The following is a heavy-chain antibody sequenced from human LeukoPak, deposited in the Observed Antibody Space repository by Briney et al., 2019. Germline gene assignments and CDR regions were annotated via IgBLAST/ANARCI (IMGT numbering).Heavy chain of an antibody. D-gene: IGHD1-26*01. CDR3: ARQGVVGATGFDF. J-gene: IGHJ4*02. Sequence: SETLSLTCSVSGGSINELSYYWGWLRQPPGKGLEWVGNIYYSGSTYNNPSLESRVVISVDSSRNQFSLKLTSVTATDTAVYYCARQGVVGATGFDFWGQGILVTVSS. CDR2: IYYSGST. V-gene: IGHV4-39*01. CDR1: GGSINELSYY.